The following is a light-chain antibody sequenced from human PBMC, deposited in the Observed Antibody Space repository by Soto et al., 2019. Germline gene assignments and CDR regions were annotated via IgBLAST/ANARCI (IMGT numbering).Light chain of an antibody. CDR1: QYINTR. CDR3: HQRQSWPRT. Sequence: EIVLTQPPATLSSFPGDGVTLSCRASQYINTRLAWYQHRPGQSPRLLIYQTSLRAAGIPARFSASGSGTDFTLTISDVQPEDFALYYCHQRQSWPRTFGQGTKVDIK. CDR2: QTS. V-gene: IGKV3-11*01. J-gene: IGKJ1*01.